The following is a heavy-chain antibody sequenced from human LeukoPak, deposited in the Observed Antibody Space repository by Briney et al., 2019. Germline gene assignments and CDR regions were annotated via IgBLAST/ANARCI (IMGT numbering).Heavy chain of an antibody. J-gene: IGHJ4*02. CDR3: ARGLGDEYDY. CDR2: ISGSGGST. Sequence: GGSLRLSCAASGFPFSSYAMSWVRQAPGKGLEWVSAISGSGGSTYYADSVKGRFTISRHNSKNTLYLQMNSLRAEDTAVYYCARGLGDEYDYWGQGTLVTVSS. CDR1: GFPFSSYA. V-gene: IGHV3-23*01. D-gene: IGHD3-16*01.